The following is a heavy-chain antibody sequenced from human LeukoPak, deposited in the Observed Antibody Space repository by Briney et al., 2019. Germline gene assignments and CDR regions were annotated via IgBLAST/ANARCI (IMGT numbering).Heavy chain of an antibody. V-gene: IGHV4-34*01. CDR3: ARGATYYDILTGGQYYYYGMDV. J-gene: IGHJ6*02. D-gene: IGHD3-9*01. CDR1: GGSFSGYY. Sequence: SETLSLTCAVYGGSFSGYYWSWIRQPPEKGLEWIGEINHSGSTNYNPSLKSRVTISVDTSKNQFSLKLSSVTAADTAVYYCARGATYYDILTGGQYYYYGMDVWGQGTTVTVSS. CDR2: INHSGST.